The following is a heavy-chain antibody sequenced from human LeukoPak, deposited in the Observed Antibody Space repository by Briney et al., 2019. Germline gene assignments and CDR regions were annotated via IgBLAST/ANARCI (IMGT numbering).Heavy chain of an antibody. CDR2: ISGSGGST. J-gene: IGHJ4*02. CDR1: GFTFNHAW. V-gene: IGHV3-23*01. Sequence: GGSLRLSCAASGFTFNHAWMSWVRQAPGKGLEWVSAISGSGGSTYYADSVKGRFTISRDNSKNTLYLQMNSLRAEDTAVYYCAKGPPGTVLIFGVVSWGGQGTLVTVSS. D-gene: IGHD3-3*01. CDR3: AKGPPGTVLIFGVVSW.